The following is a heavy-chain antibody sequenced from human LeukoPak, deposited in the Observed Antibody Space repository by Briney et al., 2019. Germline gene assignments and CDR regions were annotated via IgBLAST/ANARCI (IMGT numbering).Heavy chain of an antibody. CDR3: ARGGASELYYFDY. D-gene: IGHD2-15*01. Sequence: GGSLRLSYAASGFTASNKYMSWVRRAPGKGLECVSVIYDGGNTYYADSVKGRFTISRDNSKNTLYLQVNSLRAEDTAVYYCARGGASELYYFDYWGQGTLVTVSS. CDR2: IYDGGNT. CDR1: GFTASNKY. J-gene: IGHJ4*02. V-gene: IGHV3-53*01.